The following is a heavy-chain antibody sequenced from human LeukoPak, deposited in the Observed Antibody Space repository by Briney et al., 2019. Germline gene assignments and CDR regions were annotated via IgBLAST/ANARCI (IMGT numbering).Heavy chain of an antibody. Sequence: PSETLSLTCTVSGGSISSYYWSWIRQPPGKGLEWIGYIYYSGSTNYNPSLKSRVTVSVDTSKNQFSLKLSSVTAADTAVYYCERDSSSSGYYYYYMDVWGKGTTVTVSS. CDR3: ERDSSSSGYYYYYMDV. CDR2: IYYSGST. V-gene: IGHV4-59*01. J-gene: IGHJ6*03. D-gene: IGHD6-6*01. CDR1: GGSISSYY.